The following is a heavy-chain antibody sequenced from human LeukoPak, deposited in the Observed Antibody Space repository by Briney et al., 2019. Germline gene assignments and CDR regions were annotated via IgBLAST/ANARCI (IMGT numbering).Heavy chain of an antibody. CDR2: INPNSGGT. Sequence: ASVKVSCKASGYTLSGYYMHWVRQAPGQGLEWMGWINPNSGGTNYAQKFQGRVTMTRVTSISAAYMEVSRLRSDDTAVYYCARSRGMVISYLDYWGQGTLVTVSS. V-gene: IGHV1-2*02. CDR3: ARSRGMVISYLDY. CDR1: GYTLSGYY. D-gene: IGHD2-21*01. J-gene: IGHJ4*02.